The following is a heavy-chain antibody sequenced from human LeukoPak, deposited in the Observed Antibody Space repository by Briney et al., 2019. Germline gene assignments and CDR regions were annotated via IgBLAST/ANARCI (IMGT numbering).Heavy chain of an antibody. CDR2: IIPILGIA. Sequence: SVKVSCKASGGTFSSYAIRWVRQAPGQGLEWMGRIIPILGIANYAQKFQGRVTITADKSTSTAYMELSSLRSEDTAAYYCARTLGYCSSTSCYPYYYYGMDVWGQGTTVTVSS. CDR1: GGTFSSYA. J-gene: IGHJ6*02. D-gene: IGHD2-2*01. CDR3: ARTLGYCSSTSCYPYYYYGMDV. V-gene: IGHV1-69*04.